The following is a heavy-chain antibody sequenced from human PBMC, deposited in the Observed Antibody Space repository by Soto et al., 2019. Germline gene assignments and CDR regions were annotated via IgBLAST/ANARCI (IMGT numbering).Heavy chain of an antibody. D-gene: IGHD3-22*01. CDR1: GYSFTAYG. Sequence: QVPLVQSGPEVKMPGASVKVSCKTSGYSFTAYGLAWLRQAPGQRPEWLGWVGTNNANTNYAQKFQDRVTMTTDRSTTTTYMELRSLRSDDTAVYYCARELNTDTSAYYSFAFWGQGTLVTVSS. J-gene: IGHJ4*02. CDR2: VGTNNANT. CDR3: ARELNTDTSAYYSFAF. V-gene: IGHV1-18*01.